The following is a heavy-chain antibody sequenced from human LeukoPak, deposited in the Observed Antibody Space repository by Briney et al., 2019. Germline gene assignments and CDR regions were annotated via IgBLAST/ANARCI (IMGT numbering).Heavy chain of an antibody. CDR2: ISAYNGDT. Sequence: ASVKVSCKASGYTFTSYGISWVRQAPGQGLEWMGWISAYNGDTNYAQKLQGRVTMTTDTSTNTAYMELRSLRSDDTAVYYCARAGYSYGYDYYYYMDVWGKGTTVTVSS. D-gene: IGHD5-18*01. CDR1: GYTFTSYG. V-gene: IGHV1-18*01. J-gene: IGHJ6*03. CDR3: ARAGYSYGYDYYYYMDV.